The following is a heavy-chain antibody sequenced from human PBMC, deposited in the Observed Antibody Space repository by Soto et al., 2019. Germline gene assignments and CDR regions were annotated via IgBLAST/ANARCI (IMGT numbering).Heavy chain of an antibody. CDR1: GFSLSTSGVG. Sequence: SGPTLVNPTQTLTLTCTFSGFSLSTSGVGVGWIRQPPGKALEWLALIYWNDDKRYSPSLKSRLTITKDTSKNQVVLTMTNMDPVDTATYYCAQRMRAVAGRPFDYWGQGTLVTVSS. V-gene: IGHV2-5*01. J-gene: IGHJ4*02. CDR3: AQRMRAVAGRPFDY. D-gene: IGHD6-19*01. CDR2: IYWNDDK.